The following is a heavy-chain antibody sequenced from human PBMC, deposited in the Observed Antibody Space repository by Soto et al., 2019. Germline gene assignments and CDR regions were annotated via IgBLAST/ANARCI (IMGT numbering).Heavy chain of an antibody. CDR1: GFTVSSNY. Sequence: GGSLRLSCAASGFTVSSNYMSWVRQAPGKGLEWVSVIYSGGSTYYADSVKGRFTISRDNSKNTLYLQMNSLRAEDTAVYYCARIAAAGHFDYWGQGTLVTVSS. D-gene: IGHD6-13*01. CDR2: IYSGGST. J-gene: IGHJ4*02. CDR3: ARIAAAGHFDY. V-gene: IGHV3-53*01.